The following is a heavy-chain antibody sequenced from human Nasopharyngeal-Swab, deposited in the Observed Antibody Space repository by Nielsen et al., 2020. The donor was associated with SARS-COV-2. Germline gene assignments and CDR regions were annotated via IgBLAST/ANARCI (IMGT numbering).Heavy chain of an antibody. J-gene: IGHJ4*02. CDR2: INGGSNYI. V-gene: IGHV3-21*04. CDR3: AKDGYSSGWYFDY. D-gene: IGHD6-19*01. Sequence: GESLKISCAASGFTFTGYSMNWVRQAPGKGPEWVSSINGGSNYIYYADSLKGRFTISRDNAKNSLYLQMNSLRAEDTALYYCAKDGYSSGWYFDYWGQGTLVTVSS. CDR1: GFTFTGYS.